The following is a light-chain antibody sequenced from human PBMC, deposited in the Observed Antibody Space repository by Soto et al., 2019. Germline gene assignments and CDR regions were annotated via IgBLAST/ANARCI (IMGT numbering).Light chain of an antibody. CDR1: TGAVTSGHY. Sequence: QAVVTQEPSLTVSPGGTVTSTCGSSTGAVTSGHYPYWFQQKPGQAPRTLIYDTSNKHSWTPARFSGSLLGGKAALTLSGAQPEDEAEYYCLLSYSGARLGVFGGETKLTVL. J-gene: IGLJ3*02. V-gene: IGLV7-46*01. CDR2: DTS. CDR3: LLSYSGARLGV.